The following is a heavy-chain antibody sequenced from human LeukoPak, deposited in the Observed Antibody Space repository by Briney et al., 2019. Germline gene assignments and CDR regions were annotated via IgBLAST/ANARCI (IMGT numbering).Heavy chain of an antibody. V-gene: IGHV1-69*05. D-gene: IGHD6-19*01. CDR1: GGTFSSYA. J-gene: IGHJ6*03. Sequence: SVKVSCKASGGTFSSYAISWVRQAPGQGLEWMGGIIPIFGTANYAQKFQGRVTITTDESTSTAYMELSSLRSEDTAVYYCDSSGLFGYYYYYYMDVWGKGTTVTVSS. CDR3: DSSGLFGYYYYYYMDV. CDR2: IIPIFGTA.